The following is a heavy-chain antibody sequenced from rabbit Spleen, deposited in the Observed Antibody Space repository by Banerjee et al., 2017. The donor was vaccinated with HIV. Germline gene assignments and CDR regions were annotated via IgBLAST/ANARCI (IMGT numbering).Heavy chain of an antibody. V-gene: IGHV1S45*01. J-gene: IGHJ4*01. CDR2: IYTGNGHT. D-gene: IGHD6-1*01. CDR1: GFSFSSSYW. Sequence: QEQLEESGGDLVKPGASLTLTCTASGFSFSSSYWICWVRQAPGKGLEWIGCIYTGNGHTHYASWAKGRFTISITSSTTVTLQMTGLTVADTATYFCARDVGTYDYIDGVFNLWGQGTLVTVS. CDR3: ARDVGTYDYIDGVFNL.